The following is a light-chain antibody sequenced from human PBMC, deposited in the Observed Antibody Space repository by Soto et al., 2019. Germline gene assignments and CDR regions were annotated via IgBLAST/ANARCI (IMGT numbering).Light chain of an antibody. J-gene: IGKJ2*01. CDR3: QPRNNWPPYT. Sequence: EIVLTQSPATLSLSPGERATLSCRASQSVSSYLAWYQQKPGQAPRLLIYDASNRATGIPARFSGSGSGTDFTLNISRLEPEEFAVYDCQPRNNWPPYTFGQGTKMENK. V-gene: IGKV3-11*01. CDR2: DAS. CDR1: QSVSSY.